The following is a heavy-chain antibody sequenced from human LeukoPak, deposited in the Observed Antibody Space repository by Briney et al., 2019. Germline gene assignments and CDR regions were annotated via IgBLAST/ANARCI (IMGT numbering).Heavy chain of an antibody. V-gene: IGHV4-59*01. CDR1: GGSISSYY. CDR2: IYYSGST. Sequence: PSETLSLTCTVSGGSISSYYWSWIRQPPGKGLEWIGYIYYSGSTNYNPSLKSRVTISVDTSKNQFSLKLSSVTAADTAVYYCASYGSGSSYNWFDPWGQGTLVTVSS. J-gene: IGHJ5*02. CDR3: ASYGSGSSYNWFDP. D-gene: IGHD3-10*01.